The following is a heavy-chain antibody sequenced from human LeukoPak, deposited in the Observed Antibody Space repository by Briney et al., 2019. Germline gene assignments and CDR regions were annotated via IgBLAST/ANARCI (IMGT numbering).Heavy chain of an antibody. CDR2: IYYSGST. D-gene: IGHD3-22*01. CDR1: GGSISSSSHY. J-gene: IGHJ4*02. CDR3: ARGRGYYFDY. Sequence: SETLSLTCTLSGGSISSSSHYWDWIRQPPGKGLEWIGYIYYSGSTNYNPSLKSRVTISVDTSKNQFSLKLSSVTAADTAVYYCARGRGYYFDYWGQGTLVSVSS. V-gene: IGHV4-61*05.